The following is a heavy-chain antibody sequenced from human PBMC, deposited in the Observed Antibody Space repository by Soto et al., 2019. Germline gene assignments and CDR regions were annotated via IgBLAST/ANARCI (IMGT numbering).Heavy chain of an antibody. D-gene: IGHD3-16*02. V-gene: IGHV4-34*01. Sequence: PSETLSLTCVVSDLSFSGNYWSWIRQPPGKGLEWVGEINYSGSTKFNPSLKSRVTLSIDTSKDQFSLRLTSVTAADTAVYYCARDSGGLRLGESSLYGEKDSFDLWDQGTLVTVSS. CDR3: ARDSGGLRLGESSLYGEKDSFDL. J-gene: IGHJ3*01. CDR1: DLSFSGNY. CDR2: INYSGST.